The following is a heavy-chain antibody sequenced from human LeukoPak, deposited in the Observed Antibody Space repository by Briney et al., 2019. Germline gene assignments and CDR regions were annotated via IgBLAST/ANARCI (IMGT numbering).Heavy chain of an antibody. CDR1: GFTFSSYW. Sequence: PGGSLRLSCAASGFTFSSYWMSWVRLAPGKGLEWVSVIYSGGDTFHAESVKGRFTLSRDNSKNILYLQMNSLRAEDTAVYYCTRDPDGWGQGTLVTVSS. J-gene: IGHJ4*02. CDR3: TRDPDG. CDR2: IYSGGDT. V-gene: IGHV3-66*01.